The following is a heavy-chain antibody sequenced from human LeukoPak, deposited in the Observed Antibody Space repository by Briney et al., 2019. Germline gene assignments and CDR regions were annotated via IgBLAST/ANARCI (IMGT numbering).Heavy chain of an antibody. Sequence: PSETLSLTCTVSGGSVSSYYWNWIRQPPGKGLEWIGYIYYSGSTNYNPSLKSRVTISVDTSKNQFSLNLTSVTAADTAVYYCARFTPQGYGWGGYNRFDPWGQGTLVTVSS. CDR1: GGSVSSYY. V-gene: IGHV4-59*02. J-gene: IGHJ5*02. CDR3: ARFTPQGYGWGGYNRFDP. CDR2: IYYSGST. D-gene: IGHD3-16*01.